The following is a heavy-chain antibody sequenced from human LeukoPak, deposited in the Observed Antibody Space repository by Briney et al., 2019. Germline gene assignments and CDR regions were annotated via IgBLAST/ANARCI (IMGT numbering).Heavy chain of an antibody. Sequence: GGSLRLSCAASGFTFSSYEMNWVRQAPGKGLEWVSYISSSGSTIYYADSVKGRFTIYRDNAKNSLYLQMNSLRAEDTAVYYCARARDAFDIWGQGTMVTVSS. V-gene: IGHV3-48*03. J-gene: IGHJ3*02. CDR2: ISSSGSTI. CDR3: ARARDAFDI. CDR1: GFTFSSYE.